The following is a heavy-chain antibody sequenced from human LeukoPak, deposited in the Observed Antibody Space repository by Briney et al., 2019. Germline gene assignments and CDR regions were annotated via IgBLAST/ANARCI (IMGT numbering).Heavy chain of an antibody. J-gene: IGHJ4*02. CDR2: INPNSGGT. V-gene: IGHV1-2*02. CDR1: GGTFSSYA. Sequence: ASVKVSCKASGGTFSSYAISWVRQAPGQGLEWVGWINPNSGGTNYAGKFQGRVTMTSDTSISTAYMDLSRLRSDDTAVYYCARRHTDSSEGFDYWGQGTLVTVSS. D-gene: IGHD6-6*01. CDR3: ARRHTDSSEGFDY.